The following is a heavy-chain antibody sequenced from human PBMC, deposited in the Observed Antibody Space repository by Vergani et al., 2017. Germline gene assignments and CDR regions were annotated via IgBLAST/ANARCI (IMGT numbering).Heavy chain of an antibody. CDR3: AKGTNSRVRGVSIF. Sequence: EVQLVESGGGLVQPGRSLRLSCAASGFTFDDYAMHWVRQAPGKGLEWVSGISWNSGSIGYADSVKGRFTISRDNAKNSLYLQMNSLRAEDTALYYCAKGTNSRVRGVSIFWRQGTLVTVSP. CDR1: GFTFDDYA. V-gene: IGHV3-9*01. CDR2: ISWNSGSI. D-gene: IGHD3-3*02. J-gene: IGHJ4*02.